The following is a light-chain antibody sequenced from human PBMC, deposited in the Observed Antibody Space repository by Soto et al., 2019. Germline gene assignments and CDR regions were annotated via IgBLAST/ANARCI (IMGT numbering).Light chain of an antibody. CDR2: GAS. CDR3: QQYKNWWT. J-gene: IGKJ1*01. V-gene: IGKV3-15*01. CDR1: QSVSSN. Sequence: EIVMTQSPATLSVSPGERATLSCRASQSVSSNLAWYQKNPGQAPRLLIYGASTRATGIPARFSGSGSGTEFTLTISSLQSEDFAVYYCQQYKNWWTFGQGTRVEIK.